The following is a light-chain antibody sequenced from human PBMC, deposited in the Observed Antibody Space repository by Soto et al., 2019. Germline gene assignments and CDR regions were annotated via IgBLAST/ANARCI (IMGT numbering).Light chain of an antibody. CDR1: QGISSY. V-gene: IGKV1-8*01. CDR2: AAS. Sequence: AIRMTQSPSSFSASTGDRVTITCRASQGISSYLAWYQQKPGKAPKLLIYAASTLQSGVPSRFSGSGSGTDLTLTISCLQSEDFATYYCQQYYSYPPVTFGQGTRLEIK. J-gene: IGKJ5*01. CDR3: QQYYSYPPVT.